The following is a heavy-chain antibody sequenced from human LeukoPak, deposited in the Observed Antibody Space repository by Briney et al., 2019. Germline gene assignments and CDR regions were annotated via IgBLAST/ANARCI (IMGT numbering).Heavy chain of an antibody. Sequence: SETLSLTCTVSGGSISSYYWSWIRQPAGKGLEWIGRIYTSGSTNCNPSLKSRVTMSVDTSKNQFSLKLSSVTAEDTAVYYCARSLRITMIVVVTTGDAFDIWGQGTMVTVSS. V-gene: IGHV4-4*07. D-gene: IGHD3-22*01. J-gene: IGHJ3*02. CDR2: IYTSGST. CDR3: ARSLRITMIVVVTTGDAFDI. CDR1: GGSISSYY.